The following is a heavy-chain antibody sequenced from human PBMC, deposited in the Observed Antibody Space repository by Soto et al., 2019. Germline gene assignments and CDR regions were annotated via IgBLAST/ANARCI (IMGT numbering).Heavy chain of an antibody. V-gene: IGHV3-30-3*01. J-gene: IGHJ4*02. CDR1: GFTFSSYA. D-gene: IGHD6-19*01. CDR3: ASLHSSGWYYFDY. CDR2: ISYDGSNK. Sequence: PVGSLRLSCAASGFTFSSYAMHWVRQAPGKGLEWAAVISYDGSNKYYADSVKGRFTISRDNSKNTLYLQMNSLRAEDTAVYYCASLHSSGWYYFDYWGQGTLVTVSS.